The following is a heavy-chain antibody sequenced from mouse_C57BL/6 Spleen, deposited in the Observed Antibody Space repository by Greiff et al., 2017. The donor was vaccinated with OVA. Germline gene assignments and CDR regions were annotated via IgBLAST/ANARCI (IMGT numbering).Heavy chain of an antibody. Sequence: QVQLQQSGAELMKPGASVKLSCKATGYTFTGYWIEWVKQRPGHGLEWIGEILPGSGSTTSNEKLKGKATFTADTSSNTAYMQLSSLTAEDSASYYWAYGNYFYYAMDYWGQGTSVTVSS. CDR2: ILPGSGST. J-gene: IGHJ4*01. CDR3: AYGNYFYYAMDY. CDR1: GYTFTGYW. D-gene: IGHD2-1*01. V-gene: IGHV1-9*01.